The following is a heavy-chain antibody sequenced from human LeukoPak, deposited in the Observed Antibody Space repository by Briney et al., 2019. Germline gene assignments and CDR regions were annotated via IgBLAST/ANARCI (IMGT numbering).Heavy chain of an antibody. D-gene: IGHD2-2*01. J-gene: IGHJ4*02. V-gene: IGHV3-21*01. CDR1: RFTFNSYS. Sequence: RRCLRLSCATSRFTFNSYSMNWVRQAPGKGLEWVSSISSSSSYIYYADSVKGRFTISRDNAKNSLYLQMNSLRAEDTAVYYCARGGPLPRYCSSTSCYRDYWGQGTLVTVSS. CDR2: ISSSSSYI. CDR3: ARGGPLPRYCSSTSCYRDY.